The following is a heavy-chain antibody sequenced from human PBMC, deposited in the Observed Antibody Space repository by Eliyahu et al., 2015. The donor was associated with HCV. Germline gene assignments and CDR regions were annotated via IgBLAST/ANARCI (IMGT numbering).Heavy chain of an antibody. V-gene: IGHV2-5*02. CDR1: GFSLSTSGVG. CDR2: IYWDDDT. CDR3: ARRPGMVRGVIPFDY. D-gene: IGHD3-10*01. Sequence: QITLKESGPTLVKPTQTLTLTCTFSGFSLSTSGVGVGWIRQPPGKALEWLALIYWDDDTRYSPSLKSRLTITKDTSKNQVVLTMTNMDPVDTATYYCARRPGMVRGVIPFDYWGQGTLVTVSS. J-gene: IGHJ4*02.